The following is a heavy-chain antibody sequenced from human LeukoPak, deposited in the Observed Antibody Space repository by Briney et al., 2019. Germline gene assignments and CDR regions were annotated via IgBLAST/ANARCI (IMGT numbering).Heavy chain of an antibody. CDR1: GGSISSNTYY. Sequence: SETLSLTCTVSGGSISSNTYYWGWIRQPAGKGLGWIGRIYTSGSTNYNPSLKSRVTISVDTSKNQFSLKLSSVTAADTAVYYCARGANGYSYGNWGQGTLVTVSS. V-gene: IGHV4-61*02. CDR2: IYTSGST. J-gene: IGHJ4*02. CDR3: ARGANGYSYGN. D-gene: IGHD5-18*01.